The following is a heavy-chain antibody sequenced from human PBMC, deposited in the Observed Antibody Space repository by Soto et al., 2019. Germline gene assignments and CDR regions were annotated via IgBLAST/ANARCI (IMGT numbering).Heavy chain of an antibody. Sequence: EVQLVESGGGLVKPGGSLRLSCAASGFTFSSYSMNWVRQAPGKGLEWVSSISSSSSYIYYADSVKGRFTNSRDNAKNSLYLQMNSLRAEDTAVYYCARVSAAAGIDYWGQGTLVTVSS. V-gene: IGHV3-21*01. J-gene: IGHJ4*02. CDR3: ARVSAAAGIDY. CDR2: ISSSSSYI. D-gene: IGHD6-13*01. CDR1: GFTFSSYS.